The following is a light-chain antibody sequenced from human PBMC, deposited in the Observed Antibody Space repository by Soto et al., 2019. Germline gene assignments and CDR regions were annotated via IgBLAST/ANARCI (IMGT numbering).Light chain of an antibody. V-gene: IGKV3-15*01. CDR3: QQYNNWPPWT. CDR2: GAS. CDR1: QSVSSN. J-gene: IGKJ2*02. Sequence: EIVMTQSPATLSVSPGERATLSCRASQSVSSNLAWYQQKPGQAPRLLIYGASTRATGIPARFSGSGSATEFTLTISGLQSEDFAVYYCQQYNNWPPWTFGQGPKLEIK.